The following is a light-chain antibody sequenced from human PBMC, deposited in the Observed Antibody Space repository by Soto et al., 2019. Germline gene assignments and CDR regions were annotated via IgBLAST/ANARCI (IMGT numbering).Light chain of an antibody. Sequence: QSALTQPASVSGSPGQSITISCTGTSRDVGTYTLVSWYQHYPGKAPKLIIYEGSKRPSGVSNRFSASKTGSTASLTISGLQPEDEADYYCSSYAGSSNVVFGGGTKLTVL. CDR1: SRDVGTYTL. J-gene: IGLJ2*01. CDR3: SSYAGSSNVV. V-gene: IGLV2-23*01. CDR2: EGS.